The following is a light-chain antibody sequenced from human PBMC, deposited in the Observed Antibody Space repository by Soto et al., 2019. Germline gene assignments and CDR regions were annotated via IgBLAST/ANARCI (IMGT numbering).Light chain of an antibody. Sequence: DIQMTQSPSTLSASAGDRVTINCRASQSIGNWLAWYQQKPGKAPKLLIYKASTLESGVPSRFSGSGSGTEFTLTISSLQPDDFATYYCQQYNSWTFGQGTKVEIK. CDR3: QQYNSWT. J-gene: IGKJ1*01. CDR1: QSIGNW. CDR2: KAS. V-gene: IGKV1-5*03.